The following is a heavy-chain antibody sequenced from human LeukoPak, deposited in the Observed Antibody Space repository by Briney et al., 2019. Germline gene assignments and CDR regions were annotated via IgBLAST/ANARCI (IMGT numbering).Heavy chain of an antibody. CDR2: IYYSGST. V-gene: IGHV4-39*01. Sequence: SETLSLTCTVSGGSISSSSYYWGWIRQPPGKGLEWIGSIYYSGSTYYNPSLKSRVTISVDTSKNQFSLKLSSVTAADTAVYYCARAFVVVTATPGWYFDLWGRGTLVTVSS. J-gene: IGHJ2*01. D-gene: IGHD2-21*02. CDR3: ARAFVVVTATPGWYFDL. CDR1: GGSISSSSYY.